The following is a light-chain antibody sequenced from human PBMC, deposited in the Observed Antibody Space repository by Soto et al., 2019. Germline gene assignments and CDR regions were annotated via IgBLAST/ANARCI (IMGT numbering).Light chain of an antibody. J-gene: IGLJ1*01. CDR2: GVK. CDR1: GRDIGAYNY. Sequence: QAVLTQPASVSGSPGQSITISCTGSGRDIGAYNYVSWYQQHPGKAPKLIIYGVKNRPSGVSNRFSASKSAFTASLTISGLQAEDEADYYCSSYTTSYFYVFGPGTNVTVL. CDR3: SSYTTSYFYV. V-gene: IGLV2-14*01.